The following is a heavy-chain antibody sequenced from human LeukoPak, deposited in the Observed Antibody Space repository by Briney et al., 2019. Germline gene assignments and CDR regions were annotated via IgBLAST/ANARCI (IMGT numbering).Heavy chain of an antibody. Sequence: SETLSLTCSVSGASISSYHWSWFRQPPGKGLELIGYIYYSGSTNYNPSLKSRVTISVDTSKNQFSLKLSSVTAADTAVYYCARDNYFDYFDYWGQGTLVTVSS. V-gene: IGHV4-59*01. D-gene: IGHD3-9*01. CDR3: ARDNYFDYFDY. J-gene: IGHJ4*02. CDR1: GASISSYH. CDR2: IYYSGST.